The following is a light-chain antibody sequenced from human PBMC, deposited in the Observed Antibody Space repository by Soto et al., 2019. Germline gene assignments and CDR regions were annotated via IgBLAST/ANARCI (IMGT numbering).Light chain of an antibody. CDR1: QSVSRY. V-gene: IGKV3-15*01. CDR2: DAS. J-gene: IGKJ4*01. CDR3: QPYNNWPLT. Sequence: VLRLPAATLSLYPEERATLSRRASQSVSRYLAWYQQKPGQAPRLLIYDASIRATGVPTRFSGSRSGAEFTLTINCLQSEDFAVYYCQPYNNWPLTFGGGTKVDI.